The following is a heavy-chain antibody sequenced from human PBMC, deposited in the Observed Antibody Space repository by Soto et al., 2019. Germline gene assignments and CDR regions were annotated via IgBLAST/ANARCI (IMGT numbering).Heavy chain of an antibody. CDR1: GFTFSDYY. Sequence: GGSLRLSCAASGFTFSDYYMSWIRQAPGKGLEWVSYISSSSSYTNYADSVKGRFTISRDNAKNSLYLQMNSLRAEDTAVYYCARELVDCSGGSCYNWFDPWGQGTLVTVSS. CDR2: ISSSSSYT. CDR3: ARELVDCSGGSCYNWFDP. J-gene: IGHJ5*02. V-gene: IGHV3-11*06. D-gene: IGHD2-15*01.